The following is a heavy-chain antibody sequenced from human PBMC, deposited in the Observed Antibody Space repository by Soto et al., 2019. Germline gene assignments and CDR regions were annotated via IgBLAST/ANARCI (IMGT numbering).Heavy chain of an antibody. Sequence: SETLSLTCTVSGDPISSSNYYWGWIRQPPGKGLEWIGNIYYSGSTYYNPSLKSRVTLSVDTSKKQFSLKLSSVTAADTAVYYCARLRASSSWIWAFDSWGQGTLVTVSS. CDR1: GDPISSSNYY. V-gene: IGHV4-39*01. D-gene: IGHD6-13*01. CDR2: IYYSGST. J-gene: IGHJ4*02. CDR3: ARLRASSSWIWAFDS.